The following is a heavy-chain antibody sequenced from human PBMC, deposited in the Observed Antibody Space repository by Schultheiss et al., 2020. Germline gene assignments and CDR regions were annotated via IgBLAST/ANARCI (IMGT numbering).Heavy chain of an antibody. V-gene: IGHV3-23*01. CDR2: ISGSGGST. J-gene: IGHJ4*02. D-gene: IGHD6-25*01. CDR3: AKDLSGQTQDFDY. Sequence: GGSLRLSCAASGFTFSSYSMNWVRQAPGKGLEWVSAISGSGGSTYSDSVKGRFTISRDNSKNTLYLQMNSLRAEDTAVYYCAKDLSGQTQDFDYWGQGTLVTVSS. CDR1: GFTFSSYS.